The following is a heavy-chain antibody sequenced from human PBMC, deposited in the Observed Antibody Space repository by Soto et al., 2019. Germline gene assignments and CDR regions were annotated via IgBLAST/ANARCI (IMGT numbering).Heavy chain of an antibody. CDR2: RNPNSGNT. D-gene: IGHD4-17*01. J-gene: IGHJ5*02. CDR1: GYTFTSYD. CDR3: ARGVKYGAYSRWFDP. Sequence: QVQLVQSGAEVKKPGASVKVSCKASGYTFTSYDINWVRQATGQGLEYLGWRNPNSGNTGYVQKFQGRVTMTRDTSTSTADMELSSLRSEDTAVYFCARGVKYGAYSRWFDPWGQGTLVTVSS. V-gene: IGHV1-8*01.